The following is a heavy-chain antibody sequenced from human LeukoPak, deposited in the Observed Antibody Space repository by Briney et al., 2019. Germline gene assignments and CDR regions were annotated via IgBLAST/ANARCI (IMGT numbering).Heavy chain of an antibody. J-gene: IGHJ5*02. Sequence: PSETLSLTCAVYGGSFSGYYWSWIRQPPGKGLEWIGEINHSGSTNYNPSLKSRVTISVDTSKNQFSLKLSSVTAADTAVYYCARAAIPYYYGSGSYSRWFDPWSQGTLVTVSS. CDR1: GGSFSGYY. V-gene: IGHV4-34*01. CDR3: ARAAIPYYYGSGSYSRWFDP. D-gene: IGHD3-10*01. CDR2: INHSGST.